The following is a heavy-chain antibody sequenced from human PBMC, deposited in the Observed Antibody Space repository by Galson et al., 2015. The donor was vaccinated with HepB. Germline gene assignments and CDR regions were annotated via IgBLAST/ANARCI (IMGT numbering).Heavy chain of an antibody. CDR3: TTFLEMTTVQY. J-gene: IGHJ4*02. CDR1: GFTFRNAW. CDR2: IKKKSEGGTT. Sequence: SLRLSCAASGFTFRNAWMSWVRQAPGKGLEWVGRIKKKSEGGTTDYAAPVKGRFTISRDDSKNTLYLEMNSLKTEDTALYYCTTFLEMTTVQYWGQGTLVTDSS. D-gene: IGHD4-11*01. V-gene: IGHV3-15*01.